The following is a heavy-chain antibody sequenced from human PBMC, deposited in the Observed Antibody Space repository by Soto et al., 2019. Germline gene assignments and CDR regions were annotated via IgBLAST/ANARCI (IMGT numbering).Heavy chain of an antibody. CDR3: AKESPPHDILTGYGSSGTIDY. V-gene: IGHV3-23*01. J-gene: IGHJ4*02. Sequence: GGSLRLSCAASGFTFSSYAMSWVRQAPGKRLEWVSAISGSGGGTYYADSVKGRFTISRDNSKNTLYLQMNGLRAEDTAVYYCAKESPPHDILTGYGSSGTIDYWGQPTLVTVSS. CDR2: ISGSGGGT. CDR1: GFTFSSYA. D-gene: IGHD3-9*01.